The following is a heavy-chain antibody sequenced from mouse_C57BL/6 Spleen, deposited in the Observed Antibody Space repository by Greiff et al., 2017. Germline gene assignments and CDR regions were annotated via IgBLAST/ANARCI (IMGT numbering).Heavy chain of an antibody. J-gene: IGHJ2*01. CDR1: GYAFSSSW. D-gene: IGHD1-1*01. Sequence: QVQLQQSGPELVKPGASVKISCKASGYAFSSSWMNWVKQRPGKGLEWIGRMSPGDGDTKYNGKFKGKGTLTADKSPSTAYMQLSSLTSEDSAVYFCARRGYGSSYFFDYWGQGTTLTVSS. CDR2: MSPGDGDT. CDR3: ARRGYGSSYFFDY. V-gene: IGHV1-82*01.